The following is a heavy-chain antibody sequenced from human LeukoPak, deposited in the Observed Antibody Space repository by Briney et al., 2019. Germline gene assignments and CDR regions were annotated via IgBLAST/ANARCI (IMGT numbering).Heavy chain of an antibody. D-gene: IGHD3-9*01. CDR1: GFTFSNAW. CDR3: TTDNPFDYSVGYNWFDP. Sequence: GGSLRLSCAASGFTFSNAWMSWVRQAPGKGLEWVGRIKSKTDGGTTDYAAPVKGRFTISRDDSKNTLYLQMNSLKTEDTAVYYCTTDNPFDYSVGYNWFDPWGQGTLVTVSS. CDR2: IKSKTDGGTT. V-gene: IGHV3-15*01. J-gene: IGHJ5*02.